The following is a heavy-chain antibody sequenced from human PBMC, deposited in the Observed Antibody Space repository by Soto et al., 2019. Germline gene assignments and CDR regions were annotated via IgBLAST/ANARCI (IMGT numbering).Heavy chain of an antibody. CDR2: IIPILGIA. V-gene: IGHV1-69*08. D-gene: IGHD5-12*01. CDR3: ARDPSAYDLPAY. J-gene: IGHJ4*02. CDR1: GGTFSSYT. Sequence: QVQLVQSGAEVKKPGSSVKVSCKASGGTFSSYTISWVRQAPGQGLEWMGRIIPILGIANYAQKFQGRVTITADKSTRTAYMELSSLRSEDTAMYYCARDPSAYDLPAYWGQGTLVTVSS.